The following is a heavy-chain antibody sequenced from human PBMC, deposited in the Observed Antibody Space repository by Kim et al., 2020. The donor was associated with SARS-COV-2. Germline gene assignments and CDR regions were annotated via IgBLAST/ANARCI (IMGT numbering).Heavy chain of an antibody. J-gene: IGHJ1*01. CDR3: ARVPGASVSAAGRRAEYFEH. CDR2: ISYDGSNK. CDR1: GFTFSSYA. D-gene: IGHD6-13*01. V-gene: IGHV3-30*04. Sequence: GGSLRLSCAASGFTFSSYAMHWVRQAPGKGLEWVSFISYDGSNKYYADSVKGRFTISRDNSKNTLYLQMNSLRAEDTAVYYCARVPGASVSAAGRRAEYFEHWGQGTLVTVSS.